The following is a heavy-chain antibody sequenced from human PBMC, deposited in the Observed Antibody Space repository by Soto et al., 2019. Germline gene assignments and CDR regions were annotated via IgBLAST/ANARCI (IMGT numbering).Heavy chain of an antibody. J-gene: IGHJ5*02. CDR1: GFSLSNYA. Sequence: QVQVVESGGGVVQPGRSRRLSFTASGFSLSNYAMHWVRQTPGEGRKWVDFISYDGNYKYYADSVKGRFTLSRDISNNTLYLEMNSLRTEDTAVYYCARSGLRRVNWFDPWGQGTLVTVSS. CDR2: ISYDGNYK. D-gene: IGHD3-10*01. V-gene: IGHV3-30*03. CDR3: ARSGLRRVNWFDP.